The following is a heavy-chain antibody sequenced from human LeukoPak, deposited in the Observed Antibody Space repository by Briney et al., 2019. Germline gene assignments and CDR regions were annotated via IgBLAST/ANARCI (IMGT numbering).Heavy chain of an antibody. CDR3: AGTSYDDHVGIIGWFDP. J-gene: IGHJ5*02. Sequence: SETLSLTCTVSGGSISSGSYDWYWIRQPPGKGLEWIGYIHHSGDTNYNPSLKSRVTISVDTSKRQFHLKLSSVTAADTAVYFCAGTSYDDHVGIIGWFDPWGQGTLVTVSS. V-gene: IGHV4-61*01. D-gene: IGHD4-17*01. CDR2: IHHSGDT. CDR1: GGSISSGSYD.